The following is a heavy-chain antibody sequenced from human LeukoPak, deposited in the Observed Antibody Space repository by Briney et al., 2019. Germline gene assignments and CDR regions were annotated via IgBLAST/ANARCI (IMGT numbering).Heavy chain of an antibody. CDR1: GYTFTGYY. V-gene: IGHV1-2*04. CDR2: INPNSGGT. D-gene: IGHD1-26*01. CDR3: ARVREGGKFDY. J-gene: IGHJ4*02. Sequence: ASVKVSCKASGYTFTGYYMHWVRQAPGQGLEWIGWINPNSGGTNYAQKFQGWVTMTRDTSISTAYMELSRLRSDDTAVYYCARVREGGKFDYWGQGTLVTVSS.